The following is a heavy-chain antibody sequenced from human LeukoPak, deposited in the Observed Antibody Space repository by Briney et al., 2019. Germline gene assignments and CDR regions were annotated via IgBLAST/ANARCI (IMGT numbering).Heavy chain of an antibody. J-gene: IGHJ5*02. CDR2: INPNSGGT. V-gene: IGHV1-2*06. D-gene: IGHD1-20*01. Sequence: ASVKVSCKASGYTFTSYGISWARQAPGQGLEWMGRINPNSGGTNYAQKFQGRVTMTRDTSISTAYMELSRLRSDDTAVYYCARGSITGNWFDPWGQGTLVTVSS. CDR3: ARGSITGNWFDP. CDR1: GYTFTSYG.